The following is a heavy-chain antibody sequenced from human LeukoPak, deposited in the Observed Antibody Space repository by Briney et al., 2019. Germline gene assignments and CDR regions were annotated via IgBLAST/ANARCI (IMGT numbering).Heavy chain of an antibody. CDR1: GGSISSYY. Sequence: SETLSLTCTVSGGSISSYYWSWIRQPAGKGLEWIGRIYSWSTNYNPSLNGRVTMSADTSKNQFSLKLSSLTAADTAIYYCAKVGSGDGYSRYFEYWGQGTLVTVSS. D-gene: IGHD5-24*01. CDR2: IYSWST. V-gene: IGHV4-4*07. J-gene: IGHJ4*02. CDR3: AKVGSGDGYSRYFEY.